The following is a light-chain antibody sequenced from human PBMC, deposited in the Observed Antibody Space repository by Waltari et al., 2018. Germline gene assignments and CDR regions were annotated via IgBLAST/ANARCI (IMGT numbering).Light chain of an antibody. Sequence: QSALTQPRSVSGSPGQSVTISCTGTSSDVGGYNYVSWYQQHPGKAPKLMIYEVSKLPSGVPDRFSGSKSGNTASLTISGLQAEDEADYYCCSYAGSYTWEFGGGTKLTVL. CDR3: CSYAGSYTWE. CDR2: EVS. V-gene: IGLV2-11*01. J-gene: IGLJ2*01. CDR1: SSDVGGYNY.